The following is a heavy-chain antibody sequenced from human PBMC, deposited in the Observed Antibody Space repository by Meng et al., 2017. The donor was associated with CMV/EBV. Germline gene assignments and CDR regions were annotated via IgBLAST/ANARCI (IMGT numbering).Heavy chain of an antibody. CDR1: GFTFSDYY. D-gene: IGHD2-2*01. CDR3: VRESSTFSWSEHLQH. CDR2: IRQDGSEA. V-gene: IGHV3-7*01. J-gene: IGHJ1*01. Sequence: GESLKISCAASGFTFSDYYMSWIRQAPGKGLEWVANIRQDGSEAYYVDSVKGRFTIFRDNTKNSLFLQMDSLSAEDTAIYYCVRESSTFSWSEHLQHWGQGTLVTVSS.